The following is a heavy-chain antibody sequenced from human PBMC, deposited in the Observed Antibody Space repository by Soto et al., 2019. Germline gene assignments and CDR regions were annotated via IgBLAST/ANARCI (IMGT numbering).Heavy chain of an antibody. V-gene: IGHV3-48*01. CDR3: AREDIVVVTAHLGMDV. J-gene: IGHJ6*02. Sequence: PGGSLRPSCAASGFTFSTYSVNWVRQASGKGLEWVSYISSSSSTIYYADSVKGRFTISRDNAKNSLYLQMNSLRAEDTAVYYCAREDIVVVTAHLGMDVWGQGITVTVSS. CDR1: GFTFSTYS. CDR2: ISSSSSTI. D-gene: IGHD2-21*02.